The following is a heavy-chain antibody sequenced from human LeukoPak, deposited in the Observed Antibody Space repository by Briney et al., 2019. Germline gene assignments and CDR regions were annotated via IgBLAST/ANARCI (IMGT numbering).Heavy chain of an antibody. CDR2: ISGSGGYT. J-gene: IGHJ5*02. D-gene: IGHD6-13*01. CDR1: GFTFRSYA. Sequence: GGSLRLSCAASGFTFRSYAMSWVRQAPGKGLEWVTTISGSGGYTLYADSVKGRFTISRDNSKNTLYLQMNSLRAEDTAVYYCAKPKDGNIAASFDPWGQGTLVTVSS. CDR3: AKPKDGNIAASFDP. V-gene: IGHV3-23*01.